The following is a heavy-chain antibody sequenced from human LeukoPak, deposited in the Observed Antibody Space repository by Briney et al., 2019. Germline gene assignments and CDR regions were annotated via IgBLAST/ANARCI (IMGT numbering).Heavy chain of an antibody. CDR2: IWYDGSNK. CDR1: GFTFSSYG. CDR3: ARAGPTATAGY. V-gene: IGHV3-33*01. D-gene: IGHD4-17*01. J-gene: IGHJ4*02. Sequence: GGSLRLSCAASGFTFSSYGMHWVRQAPGKGLEWVAVIWYDGSNKYYADSVKGRFTISRDNAKDSVYLQMNSLRAEDTAVYYCARAGPTATAGYWGQGTLVTVTS.